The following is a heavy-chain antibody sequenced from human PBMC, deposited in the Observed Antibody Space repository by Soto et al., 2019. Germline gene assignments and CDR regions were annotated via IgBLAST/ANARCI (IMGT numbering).Heavy chain of an antibody. Sequence: QVQLVQSGAEVKKPGASVKVSCKASGYTFTSYGISWVRQAPGQGLEWMGWISAYNGNTNYAQKLQGRVTMTTDTSPDAACMELRSLRSDDAAVYSRTRDGGVQARFDPWGQGTLVTVSS. D-gene: IGHD2-8*01. J-gene: IGHJ5*02. CDR2: ISAYNGNT. CDR3: TRDGGVQARFDP. V-gene: IGHV1-18*01. CDR1: GYTFTSYG.